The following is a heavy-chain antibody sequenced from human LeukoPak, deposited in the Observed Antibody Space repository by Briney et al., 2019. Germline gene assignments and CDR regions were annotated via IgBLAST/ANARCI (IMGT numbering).Heavy chain of an antibody. CDR1: GFTFSTYA. V-gene: IGHV3-23*01. CDR2: ISRGGDVT. Sequence: PGGSQRLSCAASGFTFSTYAMTWVRQAPGKGLEWVSLISRGGDVTYYADSVKGRFTISRDSSKNTLYLQMHSLRAEDTAVYYCAARPGEVAVPYDYWGQGTLVTVSS. CDR3: AARPGEVAVPYDY. J-gene: IGHJ4*02. D-gene: IGHD2-15*01.